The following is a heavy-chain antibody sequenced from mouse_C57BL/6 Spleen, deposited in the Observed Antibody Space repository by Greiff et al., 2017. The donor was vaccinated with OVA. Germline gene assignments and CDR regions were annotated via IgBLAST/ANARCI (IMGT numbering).Heavy chain of an antibody. CDR3: ARPIYDGYYFDY. V-gene: IGHV5-6*01. J-gene: IGHJ2*01. CDR1: GFTFSSYG. Sequence: EVKLVESGGDLVKPGGSLKLSCAASGFTFSSYGMSWVRQTPDKRLEWVATISSGGSYTYYPDSVKGRFTISRDNAKNTLYLQMSSLKSEDTAMYYCARPIYDGYYFDYWGQGTTLTVSS. D-gene: IGHD2-3*01. CDR2: ISSGGSYT.